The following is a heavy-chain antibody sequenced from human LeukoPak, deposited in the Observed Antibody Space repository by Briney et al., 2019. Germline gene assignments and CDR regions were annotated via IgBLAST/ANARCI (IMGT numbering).Heavy chain of an antibody. D-gene: IGHD3-10*01. V-gene: IGHV4-59*08. CDR1: GGSISSYC. J-gene: IGHJ4*02. CDR2: IYYSGSS. Sequence: SETLSLTCTVSGGSISSYCWSWIRQPPGKGLEWVGYIYYSGSSNYNASLERRVTIIVDKSTNQFLLKQSSVIGADAAVYYCAGQGHYGSGSYYRQKDLMDYWGQGTLVTVSS. CDR3: AGQGHYGSGSYYRQKDLMDY.